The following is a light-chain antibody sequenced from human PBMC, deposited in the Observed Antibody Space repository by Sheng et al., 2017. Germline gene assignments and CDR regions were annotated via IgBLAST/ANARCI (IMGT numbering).Light chain of an antibody. CDR3: QQYYSTPFT. J-gene: IGKJ3*01. CDR2: WAS. V-gene: IGKV4-1*01. Sequence: DIVMTQFPDSLAVSLGERATINCRSSQTVLYSSNNKNYLAWYQQKPGQPPKLLIYWASSRESGVPDRFSGRGSGTMFTLTISSLQAEDVAVYYCQQYYSTPFTFGPGTKVEIK. CDR1: QTVLYSSNNKNY.